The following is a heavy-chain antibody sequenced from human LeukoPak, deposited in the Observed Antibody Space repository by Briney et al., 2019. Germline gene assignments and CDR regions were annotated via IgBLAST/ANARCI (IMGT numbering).Heavy chain of an antibody. Sequence: ASVKVSCKASGYTFTSYGISWVRQAPGQGLEWMGWISAYNGNTNYAQKLQGRVTMTTDTSTSTAYMELRSLRSDDTAVYYCARDRGREYSSSLGAFDIWGQGTMVTVSS. D-gene: IGHD6-6*01. V-gene: IGHV1-18*01. CDR1: GYTFTSYG. J-gene: IGHJ3*02. CDR3: ARDRGREYSSSLGAFDI. CDR2: ISAYNGNT.